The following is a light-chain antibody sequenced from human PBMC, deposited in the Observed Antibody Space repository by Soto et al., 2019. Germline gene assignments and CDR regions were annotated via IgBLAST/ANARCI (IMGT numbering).Light chain of an antibody. V-gene: IGKV3-20*01. Sequence: EIVLTLSPGTLSLSPGERATLSCRASQSVSSSYLAWYQQKFGQAPRLLIYGASSRATGIPDRFSGSGSGTDFTLTISRLEPEDFAVYYCQQYGSSSWTFGQGTKEDIK. CDR2: GAS. J-gene: IGKJ1*01. CDR3: QQYGSSSWT. CDR1: QSVSSSY.